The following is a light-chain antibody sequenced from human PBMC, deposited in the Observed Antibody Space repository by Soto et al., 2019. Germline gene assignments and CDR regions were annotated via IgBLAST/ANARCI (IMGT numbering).Light chain of an antibody. Sequence: QSALTQPASVSGSPGQSITISCTGTSSDLGGYNFVSWYQHQPGRAPKLMIYDVSNRPSGVSNRFSGSKSGNTASLTISGLQAEDEGDYFCSSYSSSSIRIFGGGTKLTVL. CDR1: SSDLGGYNF. CDR2: DVS. J-gene: IGLJ2*01. CDR3: SSYSSSSIRI. V-gene: IGLV2-14*03.